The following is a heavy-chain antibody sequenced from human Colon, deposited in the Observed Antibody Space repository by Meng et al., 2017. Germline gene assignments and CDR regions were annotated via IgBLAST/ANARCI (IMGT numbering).Heavy chain of an antibody. CDR3: TTDREWEVHLSLFFDI. CDR2: SKSMTDGGTI. Sequence: GESLKISCAASGFTFSNAWMNWVRQAPGKGLEWVGRSKSMTDGGTIDYAAPVKGRFSISRDDSKNTLYLQMNSLKTEDTAVYYCTTDREWEVHLSLFFDIWGQGTMVTVSS. D-gene: IGHD1-26*01. J-gene: IGHJ3*02. CDR1: GFTFSNAW. V-gene: IGHV3-15*01.